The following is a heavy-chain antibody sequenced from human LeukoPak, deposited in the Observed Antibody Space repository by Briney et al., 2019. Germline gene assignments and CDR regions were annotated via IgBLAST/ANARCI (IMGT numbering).Heavy chain of an antibody. V-gene: IGHV3-13*01. D-gene: IGHD1-1*01. J-gene: IGHJ4*02. CDR3: ARVAKERVGGVYYFDY. CDR1: GFTFSDYD. CDR2: IGIAGDT. Sequence: GSLRLSCAASGFTFSDYDMHWVRQATGKGLEWVSAIGIAGDTYYTGSVKGRFTISRENAKNSLYLQMNSLRAGDTSVYYCARVAKERVGGVYYFDYWGRGTLVTVSS.